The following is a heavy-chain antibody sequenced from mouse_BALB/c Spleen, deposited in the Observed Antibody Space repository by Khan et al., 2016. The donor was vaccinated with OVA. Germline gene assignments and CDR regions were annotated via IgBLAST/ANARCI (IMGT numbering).Heavy chain of an antibody. D-gene: IGHD2-3*01. V-gene: IGHV2-6-7*01. Sequence: QVQLKESGPGLVAPSQSLSITCTVSGFSLTDYGVNWIRQPPGKGLEWLGMIWGDGSTDYNSALKSRLSISRDNSKSQVFLKMNSLQTDDTARYXCAREGNGYYGFASWGQGTLVTVSA. J-gene: IGHJ3*01. CDR1: GFSLTDYG. CDR3: AREGNGYYGFAS. CDR2: IWGDGST.